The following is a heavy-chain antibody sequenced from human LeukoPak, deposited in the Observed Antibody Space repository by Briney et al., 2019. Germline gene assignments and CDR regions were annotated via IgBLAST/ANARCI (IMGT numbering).Heavy chain of an antibody. J-gene: IGHJ3*02. V-gene: IGHV3-21*01. CDR2: ISSSSSYI. CDR1: GFTFSSYS. Sequence: GGSLRLSCAASGFTFSSYSMNWVRQAPGKGLEWVSSISSSSSYIYYADSVKGRFTISRDNSKNTLYLQMNSLRAEDTAVYYCARDPRYCSSTSCYSDYSKISNNAFDIWGQGTMVTVSS. D-gene: IGHD2-2*01. CDR3: ARDPRYCSSTSCYSDYSKISNNAFDI.